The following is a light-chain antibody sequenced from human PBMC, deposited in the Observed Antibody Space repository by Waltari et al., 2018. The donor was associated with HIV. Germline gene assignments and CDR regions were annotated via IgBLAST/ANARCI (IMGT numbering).Light chain of an antibody. J-gene: IGKJ1*01. CDR1: QSIGNY. CDR2: AAS. V-gene: IGKV1-39*01. CDR3: QQSSLTPRTPRT. Sequence: IQMTQSPSSLSASLGDRVTITCRASQSIGNYVNWYQQKPGKAPNLLIYAASRLQRWVPSRFSGSGSGTDFTLIISDLQPEDYATYYCQQSSLTPRTPRTFGQGTKVEV.